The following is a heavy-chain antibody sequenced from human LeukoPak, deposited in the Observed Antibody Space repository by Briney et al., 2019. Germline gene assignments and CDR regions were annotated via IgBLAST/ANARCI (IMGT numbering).Heavy chain of an antibody. D-gene: IGHD1-1*01. CDR2: ISWNSGSI. Sequence: GGSLRLSCAASGFTFDDYAMHWVRQAPGKGLEWVSGISWNSGSIGYADSVKGRFTISRDNAKNSLYLQMNSLRAEDTAVYYCAKLPGSQNWKSYWGQGTLVTVAS. J-gene: IGHJ4*02. V-gene: IGHV3-9*01. CDR1: GFTFDDYA. CDR3: AKLPGSQNWKSY.